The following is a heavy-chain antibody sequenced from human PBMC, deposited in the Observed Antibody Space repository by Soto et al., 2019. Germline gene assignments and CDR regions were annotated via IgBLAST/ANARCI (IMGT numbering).Heavy chain of an antibody. CDR3: ARGVLSSSWYAAFGFDY. V-gene: IGHV3-33*01. CDR1: GFTFSSYG. CDR2: IWYDGSNK. Sequence: GGSLRLSCAASGFTFSSYGMHWVRQAPGKGLEWVAVIWYDGSNKYYADSVKGRFTISRDNSKNTLYLQMNSLRAEDTAVYYCARGVLSSSWYAAFGFDYWGQGTLVTVSS. J-gene: IGHJ4*02. D-gene: IGHD6-13*01.